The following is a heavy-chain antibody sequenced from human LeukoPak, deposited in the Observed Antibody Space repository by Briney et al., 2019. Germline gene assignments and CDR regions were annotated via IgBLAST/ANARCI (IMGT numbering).Heavy chain of an antibody. CDR1: GDSTFSRY. D-gene: IGHD3-10*01. CDR3: ARVARQITMVRGVPNYYYYMDV. CDR2: IYDTGTT. J-gene: IGHJ6*03. Sequence: SSETLSLTCSVPGDSTFSRYWSWIRQPPGKGLEWIGYIYDTGTTKYNPSLKSRVTMSIDTYRKQFTMKLSSVTAADTAVYYCARVARQITMVRGVPNYYYYMDVWGKGTTVTISS. V-gene: IGHV4-59*11.